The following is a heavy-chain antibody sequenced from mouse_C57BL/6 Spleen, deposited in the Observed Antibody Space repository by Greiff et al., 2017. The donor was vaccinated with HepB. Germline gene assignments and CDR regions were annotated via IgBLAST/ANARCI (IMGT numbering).Heavy chain of an antibody. Sequence: DVQLVESGGGLVKPGGSLKLSCAASGFTFSSYAMSWVRQTPEKRLEWVATISDGGSYTYYPDNVKGRFTISRDNAKNNLYLQMSHLKSEDTAMYYCAREGGGFDYWGQGTTLTVSS. CDR1: GFTFSSYA. V-gene: IGHV5-4*01. J-gene: IGHJ2*01. CDR2: ISDGGSYT. CDR3: AREGGGFDY.